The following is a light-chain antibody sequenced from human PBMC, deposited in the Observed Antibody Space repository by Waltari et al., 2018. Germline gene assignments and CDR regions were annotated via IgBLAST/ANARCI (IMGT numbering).Light chain of an antibody. J-gene: IGLJ3*02. CDR1: YFGVEC. CDR2: DDS. V-gene: IGLV3-21*02. CDR3: QVWDSDSDVWV. Sequence: SYVLTQPPSVSVAPGQTARITCAEYYFGVECVNWYQQKSGQAPILVVYDDSNRPSGIPAGFSGSNSGNTATLSISRVEVGDEADYYCQVWDSDSDVWVFGGGTKLTVL.